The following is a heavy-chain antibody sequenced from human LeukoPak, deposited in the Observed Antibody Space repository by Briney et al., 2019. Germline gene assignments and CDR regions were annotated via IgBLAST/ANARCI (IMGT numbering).Heavy chain of an antibody. CDR2: ITGNGANT. J-gene: IGHJ5*02. CDR1: GFTFSSYG. D-gene: IGHD3-10*01. Sequence: GGSLRLSCAASGFTFSSYGMSWVRQAPGKGLEWVSAITGNGANTFYADSVKGRFTISRDNSKNTLYLQMNSLRAEDTAVYYCAKDAFIWFGELSWGQGTLVTVSS. CDR3: AKDAFIWFGELS. V-gene: IGHV3-23*01.